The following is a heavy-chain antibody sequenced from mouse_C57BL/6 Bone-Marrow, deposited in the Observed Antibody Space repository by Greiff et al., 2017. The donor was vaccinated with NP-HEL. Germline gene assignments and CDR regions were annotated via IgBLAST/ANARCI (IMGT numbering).Heavy chain of an antibody. D-gene: IGHD1-1*01. V-gene: IGHV5-6*01. CDR2: ISSGGSYT. Sequence: EVQRVESGGDLVKPGGSLKLSCAASGFTFSSYGMSWVRQTPDKRLEWVATISSGGSYTYSPDSVKGRFTISRDNAKNTLYLQRSSLKSEDTAMYYCARQGYYGSSYYAMDYWGQGTSVTVSS. CDR1: GFTFSSYG. J-gene: IGHJ4*01. CDR3: ARQGYYGSSYYAMDY.